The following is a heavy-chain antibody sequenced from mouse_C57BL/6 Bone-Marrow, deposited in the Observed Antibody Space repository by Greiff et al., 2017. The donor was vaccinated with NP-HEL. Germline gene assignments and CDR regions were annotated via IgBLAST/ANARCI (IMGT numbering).Heavy chain of an antibody. V-gene: IGHV1-54*01. CDR1: GYAFTNYL. CDR3: ARLGGLREGDY. Sequence: QVQLQQSGAELVRPGTSVKVSCKASGYAFTNYLIEWVKQRPGQGLEWIGVINPGSGGTNYNEKFKGKATLTADKSSSTAYMQLSSLTSEDSAVYFCARLGGLREGDYLGHGTSVTVSS. D-gene: IGHD2-4*01. J-gene: IGHJ4*01. CDR2: INPGSGGT.